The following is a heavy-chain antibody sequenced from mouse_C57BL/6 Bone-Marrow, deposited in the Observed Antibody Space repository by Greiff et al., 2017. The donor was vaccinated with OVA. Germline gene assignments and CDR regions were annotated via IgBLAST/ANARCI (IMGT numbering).Heavy chain of an antibody. Sequence: VQLQQSGPELVKPGASVKISCKASGYSFTGYYMNWVKQSPEKSLEWIGEINPSTGGTTYNKKFKAKATLTVDKSSSTAYMQLKSLTSEDSAVYYCVAIYFDYWGQGTTLTVSS. D-gene: IGHD1-2*01. J-gene: IGHJ2*01. CDR3: VAIYFDY. V-gene: IGHV1-42*01. CDR1: GYSFTGYY. CDR2: INPSTGGT.